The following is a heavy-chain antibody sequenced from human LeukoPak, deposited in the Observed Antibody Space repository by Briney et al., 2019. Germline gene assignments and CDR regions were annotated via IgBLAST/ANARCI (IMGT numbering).Heavy chain of an antibody. J-gene: IGHJ4*02. V-gene: IGHV3-23*01. CDR1: GFTYSSYP. D-gene: IGHD6-19*01. CDR2: ISGSGDST. CDR3: AIVIAVAGPATFY. Sequence: GGSLRLSRAASGFTYSSYPISWVRQAPGKGLEWVSSISGSGDSTYYADSVKGRSTISRDNSKNTLYLQMNSLRAEDTALYYCAIVIAVAGPATFYWGQGTLATVSS.